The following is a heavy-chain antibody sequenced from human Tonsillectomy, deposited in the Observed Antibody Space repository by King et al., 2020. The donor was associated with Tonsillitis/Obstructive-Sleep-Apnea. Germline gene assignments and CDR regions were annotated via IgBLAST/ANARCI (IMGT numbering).Heavy chain of an antibody. CDR3: TREDTQGFDY. Sequence: VQLVESGAEVKKPGASVKVSCKASGYTFTNYGISWVRQAPGQGLEWMGWISASRGNTIYAQDLQGRVTMTTDTSTSSAYMELRSLTSDDTAVHYCTREDTQGFDYWGQGTLVTVSS. J-gene: IGHJ4*02. CDR1: GYTFTNYG. V-gene: IGHV1-18*01. CDR2: ISASRGNT.